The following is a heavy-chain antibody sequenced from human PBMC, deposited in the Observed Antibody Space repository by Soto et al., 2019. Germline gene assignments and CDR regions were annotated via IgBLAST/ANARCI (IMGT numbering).Heavy chain of an antibody. CDR2: IYYSGST. Sequence: QVQLQESGPGLVKPSQTLSLTCTVSGGSISSGGYYWSWIRQHPGKGLEWIGYIYYSGSTYYNPALQSRVTIXVXTXXNQFSLKLSSVTAADTAVYYCARGRSSTSPYPIGYWGQGTLVTVSS. V-gene: IGHV4-31*03. CDR1: GGSISSGGYY. D-gene: IGHD2-2*01. J-gene: IGHJ4*02. CDR3: ARGRSSTSPYPIGY.